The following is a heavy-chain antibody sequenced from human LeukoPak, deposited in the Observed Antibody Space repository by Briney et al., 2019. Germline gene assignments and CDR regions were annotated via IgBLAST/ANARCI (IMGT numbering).Heavy chain of an antibody. Sequence: GGSLRLSCAASGFTFSTYSMHWVRQAPGKGLVWVSHINTDESSTTYADSVKGRFTISRDNANNTLYLQMNSLRAEDTAVYYCASLGSRDAYEGGDFWGQGTLVTVSS. CDR1: GFTFSTYS. D-gene: IGHD5-24*01. CDR3: ASLGSRDAYEGGDF. J-gene: IGHJ4*02. V-gene: IGHV3-74*01. CDR2: INTDESST.